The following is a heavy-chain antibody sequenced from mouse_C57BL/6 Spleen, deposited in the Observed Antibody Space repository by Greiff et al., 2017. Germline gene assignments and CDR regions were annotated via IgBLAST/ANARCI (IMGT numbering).Heavy chain of an antibody. CDR1: GYTFTSYW. J-gene: IGHJ2*01. V-gene: IGHV1-69*01. Sequence: QVQLQQPGAELVMPGASVKLSCKASGYTFTSYWMHWVKQRPGQGLEWIGEIDPSDSYTNYNQKFKGKSTLTVDKSSSTAYMQLSSLTSEDSAVYYCAKRRLYYSKGYCDDWGQGTTLTVSS. D-gene: IGHD2-5*01. CDR3: AKRRLYYSKGYCDD. CDR2: IDPSDSYT.